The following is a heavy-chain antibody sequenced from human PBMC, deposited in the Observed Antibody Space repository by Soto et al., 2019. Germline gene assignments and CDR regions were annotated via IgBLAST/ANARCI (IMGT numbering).Heavy chain of an antibody. V-gene: IGHV3-33*01. CDR3: ARGSPRSEGWFDP. CDR1: GFTFSSYG. Sequence: GGSLRLSCAASGFTFSSYGMHWVRQAPGKGLEWVAVIWYDGSNKYYADSVKGRFTISRDNSKNTLYLQMNSLRAEDTAVYYCARGSPRSEGWFDPWGQGTLVTVSS. CDR2: IWYDGSNK. J-gene: IGHJ5*02.